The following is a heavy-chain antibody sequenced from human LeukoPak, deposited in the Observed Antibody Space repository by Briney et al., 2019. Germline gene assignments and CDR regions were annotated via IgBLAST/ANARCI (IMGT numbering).Heavy chain of an antibody. CDR3: ARDARVVLDY. CDR1: RFTFSSYW. D-gene: IGHD2-2*01. Sequence: QPGGSLRLSCAASRFTFSSYWMSWVRQAPGKGLEWVANIQQDGSEKYYVDSVKGRFTISRDNAKNSLYLQMNILRAEDTAVYYCARDARVVLDYWGQGTLVTVSS. CDR2: IQQDGSEK. V-gene: IGHV3-7*01. J-gene: IGHJ4*02.